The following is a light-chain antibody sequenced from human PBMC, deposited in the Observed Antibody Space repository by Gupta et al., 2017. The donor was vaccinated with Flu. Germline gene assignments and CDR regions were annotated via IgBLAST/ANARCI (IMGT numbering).Light chain of an antibody. V-gene: IGLV1-40*01. CDR3: QSYDTSLSAWV. J-gene: IGLJ3*02. CDR2: DYN. CDR1: SSNIGSIYS. Sequence: VTLSCTGSSSNIGSIYSVHWYQQFPGTAPKVLISDYNNRPSGVPDRFSGYRSSNSATLAITGLQAEDEADYYCQSYDTSLSAWVFGGGTKLTVL.